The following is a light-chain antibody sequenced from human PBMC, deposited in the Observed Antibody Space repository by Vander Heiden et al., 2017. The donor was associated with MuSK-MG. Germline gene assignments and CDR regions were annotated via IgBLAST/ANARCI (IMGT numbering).Light chain of an antibody. CDR3: SSYPSISTLV. CDR2: DVS. V-gene: IGLV2-14*03. CDR1: SRDVGGDNY. J-gene: IGLJ2*01. Sequence: QSALTQPAPVSGSPGQSLTIPCAGPSRDVGGDNYVSWYQQHPGKAHKLMIYDVSKRSAGVSNRFSGSKSGNTASLTISGLQAEEEADYYCSSYPSISTLVFGGGTKLTVL.